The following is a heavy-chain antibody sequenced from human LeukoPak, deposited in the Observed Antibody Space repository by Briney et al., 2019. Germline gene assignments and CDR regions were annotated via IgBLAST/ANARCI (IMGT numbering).Heavy chain of an antibody. V-gene: IGHV5-51*01. J-gene: IGHJ6*03. CDR2: IHPGDSDT. CDR3: ARLPHYYVDV. CDR1: GYSFTSYW. Sequence: GESLQISCKGSGYSFTSYWIGWVRQMPGRGLEWMGIIHPGDSDTRYSPSFQGLVTISADKSISTAYLQWSSLKASDTAMYYCARLPHYYVDVWGKGTTVTVSS.